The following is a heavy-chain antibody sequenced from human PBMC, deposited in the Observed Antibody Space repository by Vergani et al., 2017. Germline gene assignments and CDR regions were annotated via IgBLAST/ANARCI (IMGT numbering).Heavy chain of an antibody. Sequence: QVQLVESGGGVVQRGGSLRLSCATSGFTLSNYDMQWIRQGPGKGLEFVAFIQFDGSNQYYADSVKGRFTLSRDFSKNTLYLQMNSLRTDDTATYYCARDQVPAAIGLNVGNYMDVWGKGTTVTVSS. J-gene: IGHJ6*03. CDR1: GFTLSNYD. CDR3: ARDQVPAAIGLNVGNYMDV. D-gene: IGHD2-2*01. CDR2: IQFDGSNQ. V-gene: IGHV3-30*02.